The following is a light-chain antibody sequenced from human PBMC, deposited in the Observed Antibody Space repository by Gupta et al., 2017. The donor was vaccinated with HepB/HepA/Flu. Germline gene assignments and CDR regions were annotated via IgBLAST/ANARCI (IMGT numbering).Light chain of an antibody. CDR1: QNTGYW. CDR2: KTS. V-gene: IGKV1-5*03. J-gene: IGKJ1*01. CDR3: QQYKNYPWT. Sequence: IQLTKSPSTLSASVGNRVTITCRASQNTGYWLAWFQQKPGKAPNRLISKTSTLESGVPARFSGSGSGTEFTLTISSLQADDVATYYCQQYKNYPWTFGQGTKVEIK.